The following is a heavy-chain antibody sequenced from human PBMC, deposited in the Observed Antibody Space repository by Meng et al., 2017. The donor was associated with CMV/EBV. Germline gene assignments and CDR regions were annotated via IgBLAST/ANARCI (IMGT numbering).Heavy chain of an antibody. Sequence: QGLLVESGGGVVQPGRSLRLSCAASGFTVSSYAMHWVRQAPGKGLEWVAVISYDGSNKYYADSVKGRFTISRDNSKNTLYLQMNSLRAEDTAVYYCAPGWFDPWGQGTLVTVSS. V-gene: IGHV3-30-3*01. CDR3: APGWFDP. J-gene: IGHJ5*02. CDR2: ISYDGSNK. CDR1: GFTVSSYA.